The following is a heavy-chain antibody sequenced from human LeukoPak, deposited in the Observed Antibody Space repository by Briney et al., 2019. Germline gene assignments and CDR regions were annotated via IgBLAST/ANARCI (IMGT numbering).Heavy chain of an antibody. CDR1: GGTFSSYA. Sequence: SVKVSCKASGGTFSSYAISWVRQAPGQGLEWMGGIIPIFGTANYAQKFQGRVTITTDEFTSTAYMELSSLRSEDTAVYYCARCEGYCSSTSCSRAYNWFDPWGQGTLVTVSS. J-gene: IGHJ5*02. D-gene: IGHD2-2*01. CDR3: ARCEGYCSSTSCSRAYNWFDP. CDR2: IIPIFGTA. V-gene: IGHV1-69*05.